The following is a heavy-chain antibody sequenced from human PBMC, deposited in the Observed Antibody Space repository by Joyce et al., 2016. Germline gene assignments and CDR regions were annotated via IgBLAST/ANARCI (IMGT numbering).Heavy chain of an antibody. D-gene: IGHD3-3*02. V-gene: IGHV5-10-1*03. J-gene: IGHJ4*02. CDR1: GYTFVNYW. CDR2: IDPNDSGT. Sequence: EDHLVQSGAEMKKPGESLRISCMVSGYTFVNYWISWVRQMPGKGLEWMGKIDPNDSGTDYSPSFQAHVTISADKSISTAYRQGSGLKAADTAIYYCARHRGGSNFVPFDYWGQGALVTVSS. CDR3: ARHRGGSNFVPFDY.